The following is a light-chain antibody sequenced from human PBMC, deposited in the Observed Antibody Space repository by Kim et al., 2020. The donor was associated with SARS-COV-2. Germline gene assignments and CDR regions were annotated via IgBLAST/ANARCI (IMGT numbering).Light chain of an antibody. Sequence: SGTVGGRVTINCPASQELRHLLAWFQPKPRKAPKSLIYTGSRLQSGVPSKFSGSGSGKEFNLNLSSLQPEDFATYYWQKYNSFPLTFGGGTKVEI. V-gene: IGKV1-16*02. CDR1: QELRHL. CDR3: QKYNSFPLT. CDR2: TGS. J-gene: IGKJ4*01.